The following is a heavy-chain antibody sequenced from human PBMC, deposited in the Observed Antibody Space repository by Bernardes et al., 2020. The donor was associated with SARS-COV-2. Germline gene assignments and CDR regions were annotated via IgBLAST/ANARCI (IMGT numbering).Heavy chain of an antibody. V-gene: IGHV3-23*01. Sequence: GGSLRLSCAASGFTFSSYAMTWVRQAPGKGLEWVSAISGSGDRTYYADSVKGWFTISRDNSKNTLYLQMNSLRAEDTAVYYCAKGSGYGSNWDLDYWGQGILVTVSS. CDR1: GFTFSSYA. D-gene: IGHD6-13*01. J-gene: IGHJ4*02. CDR2: ISGSGDRT. CDR3: AKGSGYGSNWDLDY.